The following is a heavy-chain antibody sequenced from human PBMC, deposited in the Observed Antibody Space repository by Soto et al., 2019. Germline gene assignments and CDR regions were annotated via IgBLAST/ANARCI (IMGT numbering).Heavy chain of an antibody. CDR1: GGSISSYY. CDR2: IYYSGST. CDR3: ARHCSTTSCYRY. Sequence: QVQLQESGPGLVKPSETLSLTCTVSGGSISSYYWSWIRQPPGKGLEWIGYIYYSGSTNYNPSLTSRXPITGXXAKNQFSLKLSSVTAADTAVYYCARHCSTTSCYRYWGQGTLVTVSS. V-gene: IGHV4-59*08. D-gene: IGHD2-2*01. J-gene: IGHJ4*02.